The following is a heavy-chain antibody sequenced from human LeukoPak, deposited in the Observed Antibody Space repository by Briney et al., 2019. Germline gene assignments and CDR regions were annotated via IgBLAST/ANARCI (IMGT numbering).Heavy chain of an antibody. D-gene: IGHD6-13*01. CDR1: GGSITSYY. CDR3: ARGLGQQQLATFDY. V-gene: IGHV4-59*01. CDR2: IYYSGST. J-gene: IGHJ4*02. Sequence: SETLSLTCTVSGGSITSYYWSWIRQPPGKGLEWIGYIYYSGSTNYNPSLKSRVTISVDTSKNQFSLKLSSVTAADTAVYYCARGLGQQQLATFDYWGQGTLVTVSS.